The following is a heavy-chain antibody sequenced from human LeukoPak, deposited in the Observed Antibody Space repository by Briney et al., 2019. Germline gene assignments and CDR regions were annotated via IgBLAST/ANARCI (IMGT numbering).Heavy chain of an antibody. V-gene: IGHV3-66*01. Sequence: PGGSLRLSCAASGFTFSSNYMSWVRQAPGKGLEWVSVIYSGGSTYYADSVKGRFTISRDNSKNTLYLQMNSLRAEDTAVYYCARENYYDSSGPCFDYWGQGTLVTVSS. CDR1: GFTFSSNY. CDR2: IYSGGST. J-gene: IGHJ4*02. CDR3: ARENYYDSSGPCFDY. D-gene: IGHD3-22*01.